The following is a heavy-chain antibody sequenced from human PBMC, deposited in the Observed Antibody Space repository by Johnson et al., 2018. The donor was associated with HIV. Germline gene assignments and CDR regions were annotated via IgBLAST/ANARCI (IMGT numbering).Heavy chain of an antibody. CDR1: GISVSSYY. J-gene: IGHJ3*02. Sequence: VQLVESGGGLVQPGGSLRLSCAASGISVSSYYMSWVRQAPGKGLEWVSVLFSGDSTNYADSVKGRFTISRDNSNNTLYLQMNSLRAEDTAVYYCARACRDGYTCDAFDIWGQGTMVTVSS. CDR3: ARACRDGYTCDAFDI. D-gene: IGHD5-24*01. CDR2: LFSGDST. V-gene: IGHV3-66*01.